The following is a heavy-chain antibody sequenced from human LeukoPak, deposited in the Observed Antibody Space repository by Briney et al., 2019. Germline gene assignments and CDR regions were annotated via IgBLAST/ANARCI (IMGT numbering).Heavy chain of an antibody. D-gene: IGHD6-13*01. V-gene: IGHV3-21*01. CDR2: ISSSSSYI. CDR1: GFTFGSYS. J-gene: IGHJ5*02. CDR3: ARGIAAAATFPFDP. Sequence: PGGSLRLSCAASGFTFGSYSMNWVRQAPGKGLEWVSSISSSSSYIYYADSVKGRFTISRDNAKNSLYLQMNSLRAEDTAVYYCARGIAAAATFPFDPWGQGTLVTVSS.